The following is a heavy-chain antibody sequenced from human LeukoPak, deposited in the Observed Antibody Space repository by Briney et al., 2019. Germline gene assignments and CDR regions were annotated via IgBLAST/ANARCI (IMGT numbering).Heavy chain of an antibody. Sequence: PGGSLRLSCAASGFTFSSYAMSWVRQALGKGLEWVSAISGSGGSTYYADSVKGRFTISRDNSKNTLYLQMNSLRAEDTAVYYCAKGGSPFDFDSAFDYWGQGTLVTVSS. V-gene: IGHV3-23*01. J-gene: IGHJ4*02. D-gene: IGHD3-9*01. CDR2: ISGSGGST. CDR3: AKGGSPFDFDSAFDY. CDR1: GFTFSSYA.